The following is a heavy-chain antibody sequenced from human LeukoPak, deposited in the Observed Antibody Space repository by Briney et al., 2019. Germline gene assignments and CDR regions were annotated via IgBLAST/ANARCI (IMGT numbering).Heavy chain of an antibody. Sequence: PGGSLRLSCAASGFTFSSYAMSWVRQAPGKGLEWVSAISGSGGRTYYADSVKGRFNISRDNSKNTLYLQMTSLRAEDTAVYYCAKDPHKWELRTLKPNPPFDYWGQGTLVTVSS. D-gene: IGHD1-26*01. V-gene: IGHV3-23*01. J-gene: IGHJ4*02. CDR1: GFTFSSYA. CDR3: AKDPHKWELRTLKPNPPFDY. CDR2: ISGSGGRT.